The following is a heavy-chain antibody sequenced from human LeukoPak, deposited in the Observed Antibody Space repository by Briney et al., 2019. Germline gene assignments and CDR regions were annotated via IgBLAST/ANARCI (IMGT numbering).Heavy chain of an antibody. CDR1: GGTFSSYA. D-gene: IGHD3-10*01. Sequence: ASVKVSCKASGGTFSSYAISWVRQAPGQGLEWMGGIIPIFGTANYAQKFQGRVTITADESTSTAYMELSSLRSEDTAVYYCARSLMVRGGNWFDPWGQGTLVTVSS. J-gene: IGHJ5*02. CDR2: IIPIFGTA. V-gene: IGHV1-69*13. CDR3: ARSLMVRGGNWFDP.